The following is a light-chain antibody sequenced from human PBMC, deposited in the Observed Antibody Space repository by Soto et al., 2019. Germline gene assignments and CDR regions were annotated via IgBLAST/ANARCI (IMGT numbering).Light chain of an antibody. CDR2: GTS. V-gene: IGLV1-40*01. Sequence: QSVLTQPHSVSGAPGQRVTISCTGSSSNIGAGYDVHWYQQLPGTAPKLLIYGTSNRPSGVPDRFSGSKSGTSASLAITGLQAEDEADYYCHSYDSSLSGSVFGGGTKLTVL. J-gene: IGLJ3*02. CDR3: HSYDSSLSGSV. CDR1: SSNIGAGYD.